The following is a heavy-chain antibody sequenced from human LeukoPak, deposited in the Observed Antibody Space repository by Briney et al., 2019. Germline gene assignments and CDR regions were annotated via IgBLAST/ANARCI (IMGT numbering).Heavy chain of an antibody. V-gene: IGHV4-34*01. D-gene: IGHD3-22*01. CDR1: GGSFSGYY. Sequence: SETLSLTCAVYGGSFSGYYWSWIRQPPGKGLEWIGEINHSGSTNYNPSLKSRVTISVDTSKNQFSLKLSSVTAADTAVYYCARSSTYYYDSSGYYTDYWGQGTLVTVSS. CDR2: INHSGST. CDR3: ARSSTYYYDSSGYYTDY. J-gene: IGHJ4*02.